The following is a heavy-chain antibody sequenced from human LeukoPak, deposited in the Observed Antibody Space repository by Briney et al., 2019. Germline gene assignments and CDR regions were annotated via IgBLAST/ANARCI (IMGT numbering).Heavy chain of an antibody. V-gene: IGHV3-30*04. J-gene: IGHJ4*02. CDR2: ISYDGSNK. CDR1: GFPFSNYA. Sequence: PGGSLRLSCAASGFPFSNYAMHWVRQAPGKGLEWVAVISYDGSNKYYADSVKGRFTISRDTSKNTLYLQMNSLTAEDTAVYYCARDGTYSSSSENGYWGQGTLVTVSS. D-gene: IGHD6-6*01. CDR3: ARDGTYSSSSENGY.